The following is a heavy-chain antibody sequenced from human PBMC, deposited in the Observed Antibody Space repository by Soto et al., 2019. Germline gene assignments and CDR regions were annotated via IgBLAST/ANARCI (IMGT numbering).Heavy chain of an antibody. V-gene: IGHV4-34*01. Sequence: SETLSLTCAVYGGSFSGYYWTWIRQPPGTGLEWIGEINHSGSTNYNPSLKSRVAISGDTSKNQFSLRLTSVTAADTAVYYCARRYGSAFDIWGQGTMVTVS. CDR3: ARRYGSAFDI. CDR2: INHSGST. J-gene: IGHJ3*02. D-gene: IGHD1-26*01. CDR1: GGSFSGYY.